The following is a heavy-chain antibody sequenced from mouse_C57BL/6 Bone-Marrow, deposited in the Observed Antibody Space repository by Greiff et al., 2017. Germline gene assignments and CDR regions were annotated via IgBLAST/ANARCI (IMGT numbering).Heavy chain of an antibody. J-gene: IGHJ4*01. V-gene: IGHV1-64*01. CDR3: ARYGYDDAMDC. CDR1: GYTFTSYW. CDR2: IHPNSGST. Sequence: VQLQQPGAELVKPGASVKLSCKASGYTFTSYWMHWVKQRPGQGLEWIGMIHPNSGSTNYNEKFKSKATLTVDKSSSTAYMQLSSLTSEDSAVYYCARYGYDDAMDCWGQGTSVTVSS. D-gene: IGHD2-2*01.